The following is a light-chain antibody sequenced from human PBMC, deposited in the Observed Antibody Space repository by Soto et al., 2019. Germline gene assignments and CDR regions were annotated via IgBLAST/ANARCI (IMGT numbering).Light chain of an antibody. CDR3: QQYGGSPGT. J-gene: IGKJ1*01. CDR1: QSVRSSY. V-gene: IGKV3-20*01. CDR2: GAS. Sequence: EIVLTQSPGTLSLSPGERATLSCRASQSVRSSYLAWYQQKPGQAPRLLIYGASSRATGIPDRFSGNGSGTDFTLTISRLEPEDFAVYYCQQYGGSPGTFGQGTKVEIK.